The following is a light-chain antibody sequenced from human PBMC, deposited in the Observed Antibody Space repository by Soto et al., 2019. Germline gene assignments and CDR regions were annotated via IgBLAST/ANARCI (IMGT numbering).Light chain of an antibody. CDR2: WGS. J-gene: IGKJ5*01. Sequence: DIVMTQSPLSLPVTPGEPASISCRSSQSLLHSSGNNYLDWYVQKPGQSPQLLIYWGSNRASGVPDRFSGSGSGTDFTLKISRVEAEDVGIYYYMQGQKTPITFGQGTRLEIK. CDR3: MQGQKTPIT. CDR1: QSLLHSSGNNY. V-gene: IGKV2-28*01.